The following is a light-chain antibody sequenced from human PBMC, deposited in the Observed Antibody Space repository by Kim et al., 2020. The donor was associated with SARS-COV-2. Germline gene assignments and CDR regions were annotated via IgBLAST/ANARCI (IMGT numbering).Light chain of an antibody. CDR3: NSRDNSADRLGV. CDR1: SRRKYY. CDR2: NKN. J-gene: IGLJ3*02. Sequence: GQTVRITCEGDSRRKYYGAWYQQKPGQAPILLIYNKNNRPSGIPDRFSGSTSGNTASLTITGAQAEDEADYYCNSRDNSADRLGVFGGGTQLTVL. V-gene: IGLV3-19*01.